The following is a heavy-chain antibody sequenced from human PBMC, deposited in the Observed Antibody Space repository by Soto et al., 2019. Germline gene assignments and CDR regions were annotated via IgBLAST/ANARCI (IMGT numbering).Heavy chain of an antibody. CDR2: ISAYNGNT. CDR3: ASSSSLGGLYDY. D-gene: IGHD6-6*01. V-gene: IGHV1-18*01. J-gene: IGHJ4*02. CDR1: GYTFTSYG. Sequence: GASVKVSCKASGYTFTSYGISWVRQAPGQGLEWMGWISAYNGNTNYAQKLQGRVTMTTDTSTSTAYMELSSLRSEDTAVYYCASSSSLGGLYDYWGQGTLVTVSS.